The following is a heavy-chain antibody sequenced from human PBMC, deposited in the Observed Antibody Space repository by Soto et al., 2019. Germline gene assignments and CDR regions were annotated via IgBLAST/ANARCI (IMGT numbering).Heavy chain of an antibody. Sequence: ESLTISFAASGYTLRNYGIGLVRHMPGRGLEWMGLIFPRDSDTRYNSSFEGQVTISRDRSIATAYLQWTSLKASDTDIYFCAKLGSLLQPIDYWGQGTQVTVYS. CDR3: AKLGSLLQPIDY. CDR2: IFPRDSDT. D-gene: IGHD4-4*01. V-gene: IGHV5-51*01. J-gene: IGHJ4*02. CDR1: GYTLRNYG.